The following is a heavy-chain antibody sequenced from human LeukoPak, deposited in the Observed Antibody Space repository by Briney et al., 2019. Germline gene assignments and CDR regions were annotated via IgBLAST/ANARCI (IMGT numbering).Heavy chain of an antibody. D-gene: IGHD1-26*01. J-gene: IGHJ4*02. CDR3: ARERSGSYWPSEDY. Sequence: GGSLRLSCVASGFTLDDHGMSWVRQAPGEGLEWVSGINWNDGSTGYADSVKGRFTISRDNAKNSLYLQMSSLRAEDTALYYGARERSGSYWPSEDYWGQGTLVTVPS. CDR2: INWNDGST. V-gene: IGHV3-20*04. CDR1: GFTLDDHG.